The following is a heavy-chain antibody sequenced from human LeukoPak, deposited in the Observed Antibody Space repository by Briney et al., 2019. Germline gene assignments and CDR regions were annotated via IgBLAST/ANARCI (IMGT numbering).Heavy chain of an antibody. D-gene: IGHD6-13*01. J-gene: IGHJ6*03. CDR1: GFTFSSYG. CDR2: ISYDGSNK. CDR3: ATRLAAASSRYYYYYMGV. V-gene: IGHV3-30*03. Sequence: GGSLRLSCAASGFTFSSYGMHWVRQAPGKGLEWVAVISYDGSNKYYADSVKGRFTISRDNSKNTLYLQMNSLRAEDTAVYYCATRLAAASSRYYYYYMGVWGKGTTVTVSS.